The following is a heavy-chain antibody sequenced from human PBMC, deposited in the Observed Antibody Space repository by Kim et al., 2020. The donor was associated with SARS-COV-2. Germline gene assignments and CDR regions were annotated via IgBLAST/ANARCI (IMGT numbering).Heavy chain of an antibody. CDR3: ARGEYCSSTSCYNPGAMDV. D-gene: IGHD2-2*02. Sequence: ASVKVSCKASGYTFTSYGISWVRQAPGQGLEWMGWISAYNGNTNYAQKLQGRVTMTTDTSTSTAYMELRSLRSDDTAVYYCARGEYCSSTSCYNPGAMDVWGQGTTVTVSS. J-gene: IGHJ6*02. CDR2: ISAYNGNT. V-gene: IGHV1-18*01. CDR1: GYTFTSYG.